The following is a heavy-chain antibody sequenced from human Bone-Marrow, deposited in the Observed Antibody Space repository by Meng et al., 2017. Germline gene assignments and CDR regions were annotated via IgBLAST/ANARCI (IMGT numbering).Heavy chain of an antibody. V-gene: IGHV3-23*01. CDR2: ISGSGDST. D-gene: IGHD2-2*02. CDR1: GFSFSNFG. J-gene: IGHJ4*02. CDR3: ARIPHPTYYFDY. Sequence: GESLKISCAASGFSFSNFGMSWVRQAPGKGLEWVSAISGSGDSTYYADSVRGRLTISRDNSGNTVFLQMSSLRAEDTAVYYCARIPHPTYYFDYWGQGALVTVSS.